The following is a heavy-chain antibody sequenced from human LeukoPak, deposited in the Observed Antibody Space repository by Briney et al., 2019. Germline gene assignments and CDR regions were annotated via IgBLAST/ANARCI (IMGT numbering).Heavy chain of an antibody. Sequence: GGSLRLSCAASGFTFSSYSMNWVRRAPGEGLEWVSSISSSSSYIYYADSVKGRFTISRDNAKNSLYLQMNSLRAEDTAVYYCARGGDSSGWYRYYFDYWGQGTLVTVSS. CDR3: ARGGDSSGWYRYYFDY. D-gene: IGHD6-19*01. J-gene: IGHJ4*02. V-gene: IGHV3-21*01. CDR1: GFTFSSYS. CDR2: ISSSSSYI.